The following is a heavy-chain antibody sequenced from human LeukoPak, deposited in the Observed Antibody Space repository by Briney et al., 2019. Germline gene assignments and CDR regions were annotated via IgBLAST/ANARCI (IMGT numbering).Heavy chain of an antibody. Sequence: SVKVSCKASGYTFTSHGISWVRQAPGQGLEWMGWISDYNGYSKYAQKFQGRVTMTTDTSTSTAYMELRRLTSDDTAVFYCARGLPPRRNYDSSGYYSYYFDYWGQGTLVTVSS. V-gene: IGHV1-18*01. CDR3: ARGLPPRRNYDSSGYYSYYFDY. D-gene: IGHD3-22*01. J-gene: IGHJ4*02. CDR2: ISDYNGYS. CDR1: GYTFTSHG.